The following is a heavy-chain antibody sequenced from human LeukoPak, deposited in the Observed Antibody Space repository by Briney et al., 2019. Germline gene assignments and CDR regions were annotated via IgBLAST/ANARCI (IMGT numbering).Heavy chain of an antibody. CDR2: IIPILGIA. J-gene: IGHJ4*02. D-gene: IGHD6-13*01. V-gene: IGHV1-69*04. CDR3: ARDIIAAAGRGGDY. CDR1: GGTFSSYA. Sequence: SVKVSCKASGGTFSSYAISWVRQAPGQGLEWMGRIIPILGIANYAQKFQGRVTITADKSTSTAYMELSSLRSEDTAVYYCARDIIAAAGRGGDYWGQGTLVPVSS.